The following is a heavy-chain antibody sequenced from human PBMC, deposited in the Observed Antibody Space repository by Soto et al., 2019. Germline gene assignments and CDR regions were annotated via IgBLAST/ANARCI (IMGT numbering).Heavy chain of an antibody. D-gene: IGHD2-2*01. CDR2: ISSSSSYI. V-gene: IGHV3-21*01. CDR3: ARVLGCSSTSCYHDAFDI. J-gene: IGHJ3*02. Sequence: EVQLVESGGGLVKPGGSLRLSCAASGFTFSSYSMNWVRQAPGKGLEWVSSISSSSSYIYYADSVKGRFTISRDNAKNSLYLQMNSLRAEDTAVYYRARVLGCSSTSCYHDAFDIWGQGTMVTVSS. CDR1: GFTFSSYS.